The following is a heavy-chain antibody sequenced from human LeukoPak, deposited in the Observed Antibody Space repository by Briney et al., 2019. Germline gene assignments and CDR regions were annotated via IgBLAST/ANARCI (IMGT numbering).Heavy chain of an antibody. CDR3: ATGTSWFDP. Sequence: SETLSLTCTVSGGSISSYYCNWIRQPPGKGLEWIGYIYYSGSTNYNPSLKSRVIISIDTSKNRFSLKMTSLTAADTAVYYCATGTSWFDPWGQGTLVTVSS. CDR2: IYYSGST. V-gene: IGHV4-59*08. CDR1: GGSISSYY. J-gene: IGHJ5*02.